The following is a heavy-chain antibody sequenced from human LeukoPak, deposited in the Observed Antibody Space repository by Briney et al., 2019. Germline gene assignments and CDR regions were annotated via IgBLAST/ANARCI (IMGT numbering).Heavy chain of an antibody. CDR3: ARGDVVVATHPEDAFDI. Sequence: PSETLSLTCAVSGGSISSSNWWSWVRQPPGKGLEWIGEIYHSGSTNYNPSLKSRVTISVDKSKNQFSLKLSSVTAADTAVYYCARGDVVVATHPEDAFDIWGQGTMVTVSS. D-gene: IGHD2-15*01. V-gene: IGHV4-4*02. CDR1: GGSISSSNW. J-gene: IGHJ3*02. CDR2: IYHSGST.